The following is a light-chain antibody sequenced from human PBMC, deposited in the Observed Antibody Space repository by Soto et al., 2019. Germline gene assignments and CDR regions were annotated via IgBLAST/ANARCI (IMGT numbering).Light chain of an antibody. CDR1: QSVSSNY. CDR2: GAS. Sequence: EIVLTQSPGTLSLSPGERATLSCRASQSVSSNYLARYQQKPGQAPRLLIYGASSRATGIPDRFSSSGSGTDFTLTVSRLEPEDVAVYYWQQYGSSPLTFGGGTKVDIK. J-gene: IGKJ4*01. V-gene: IGKV3-20*01. CDR3: QQYGSSPLT.